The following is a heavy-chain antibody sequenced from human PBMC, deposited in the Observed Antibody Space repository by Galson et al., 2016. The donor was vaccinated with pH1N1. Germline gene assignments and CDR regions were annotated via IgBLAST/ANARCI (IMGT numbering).Heavy chain of an antibody. J-gene: IGHJ4*02. Sequence: QSGAEVKKPGDSLKISCTGSGYDFSNYWIGWVRQMPGKGLEWMGIIYPGDSDTRYSPSFQGQVTISADKSIDTAFLQWNSLKASDNAMYYCARHRGGGGGDSYYFDYWGQGALVTVSS. CDR3: ARHRGGGGGDSYYFDY. CDR1: GYDFSNYW. CDR2: IYPGDSDT. D-gene: IGHD2-21*02. V-gene: IGHV5-51*03.